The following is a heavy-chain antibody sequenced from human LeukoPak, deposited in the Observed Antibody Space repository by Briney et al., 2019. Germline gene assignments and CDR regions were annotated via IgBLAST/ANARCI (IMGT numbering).Heavy chain of an antibody. D-gene: IGHD3-10*01. J-gene: IGHJ4*02. CDR1: GFTFSSYS. Sequence: GGSLRLSCAASGFTFSSYSMNWVRQAPGKGLEWVSSISSSSSYIYYADSVKGRFTVSRDNAKNSLYLQMNSLRAEDTAVYYCARDLPGRDYYFGYWGQGTLVTVSS. CDR2: ISSSSSYI. CDR3: ARDLPGRDYYFGY. V-gene: IGHV3-21*01.